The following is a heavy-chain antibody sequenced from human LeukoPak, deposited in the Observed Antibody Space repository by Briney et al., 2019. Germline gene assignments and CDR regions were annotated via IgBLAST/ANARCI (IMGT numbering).Heavy chain of an antibody. CDR1: GGSINSGDYY. V-gene: IGHV4-31*03. D-gene: IGHD2-2*01. J-gene: IGHJ4*02. CDR2: MSYSGTT. CDR3: ARAVGCSSTSCYPDFDY. Sequence: PSQTLPLTCTVSGGSINSGDYYWSWIRQHPGKGLEWVGYMSYSGTTFYNPSLKSRITTSLDTSKNQFPLKVSSVTAADTAVYYCARAVGCSSTSCYPDFDYWGQGTLVTVSS.